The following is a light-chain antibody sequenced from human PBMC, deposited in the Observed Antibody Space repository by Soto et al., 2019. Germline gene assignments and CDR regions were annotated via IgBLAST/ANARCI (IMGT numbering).Light chain of an antibody. V-gene: IGLV1-51*01. CDR3: GTWDNSLSAGV. CDR1: SSNIGNNY. CDR2: DNH. Sequence: QSVLTQPPSVSAAPGQKVTISCSGSSSNIGNNYVSWFQQLPGTAPKLLMYDNHKRPSVSPDRFSGSKSGSSATLGITGLQTGDEADYYCGTWDNSLSAGVFGTGTKLTVL. J-gene: IGLJ1*01.